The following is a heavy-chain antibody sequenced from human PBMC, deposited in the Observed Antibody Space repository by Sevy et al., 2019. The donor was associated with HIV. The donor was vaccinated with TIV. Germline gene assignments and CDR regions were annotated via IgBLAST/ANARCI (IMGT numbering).Heavy chain of an antibody. D-gene: IGHD3-9*01. Sequence: GGSLRLSCVVSGISFTTSGMYWVRQAPGRGLEWVAVISYHGRDKFYAESVKGRSTISRDNSKNMLYLQMNSLRAEDTAVYYCAKDFTGYNGMDVWGQWTMVTVSS. V-gene: IGHV3-30*18. J-gene: IGHJ6*02. CDR2: ISYHGRDK. CDR1: GISFTTSG. CDR3: AKDFTGYNGMDV.